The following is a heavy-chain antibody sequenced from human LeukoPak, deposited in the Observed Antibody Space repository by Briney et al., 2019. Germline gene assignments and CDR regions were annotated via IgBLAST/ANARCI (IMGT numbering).Heavy chain of an antibody. CDR3: AKRMIRGIISPFDF. D-gene: IGHD3-10*01. CDR1: GFTFSSYA. V-gene: IGHV3-23*01. J-gene: IGHJ4*02. CDR2: ISGSGGST. Sequence: GGSLRLSCAASGFTFSSYAMSWVRQAPGKGLEWVSAISGSGGSTYYADSVKGRFTISRDNSKNTLYLQMKSLGTEDSAVYYCAKRMIRGIISPFDFGGQGTLVTVSS.